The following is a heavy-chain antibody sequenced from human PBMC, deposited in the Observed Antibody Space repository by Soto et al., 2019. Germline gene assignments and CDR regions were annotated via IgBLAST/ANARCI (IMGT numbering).Heavy chain of an antibody. Sequence: QITLKESGPTLVKPTQTLTLTCTFSGFSLSTSGGGLGWIRQPPGKALEWLALIYWDDEKGYGPSLTSRLTITKDTSKNQVVLTMTNMDPVDTATYYCAHVLVVVANYGMDVWGQGTTVTVSS. D-gene: IGHD2-15*01. CDR3: AHVLVVVANYGMDV. J-gene: IGHJ6*02. CDR2: IYWDDEK. CDR1: GFSLSTSGGG. V-gene: IGHV2-5*05.